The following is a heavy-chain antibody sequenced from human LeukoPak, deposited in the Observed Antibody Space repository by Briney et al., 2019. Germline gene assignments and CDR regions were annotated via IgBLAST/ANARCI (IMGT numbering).Heavy chain of an antibody. CDR3: ARQLAYCGGDCYLDV. CDR1: GGSISSYY. Sequence: PSETLSLTCTVSGGSISSYYWSWIRQPPGKGLEWIGYIYYSGSTHYNPSLKSRVTISVDTSKNQFSLKLSSVTAADTAVYYCARQLAYCGGDCYLDVWGQGTTVTVSS. V-gene: IGHV4-59*08. CDR2: IYYSGST. J-gene: IGHJ6*02. D-gene: IGHD2-21*02.